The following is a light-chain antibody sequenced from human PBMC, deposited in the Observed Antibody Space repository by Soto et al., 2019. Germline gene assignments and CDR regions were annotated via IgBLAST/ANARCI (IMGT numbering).Light chain of an antibody. V-gene: IGKV3-15*01. CDR2: GAS. CDR1: QSISRN. Sequence: EIVMRQSPATLAVSPGERATLSCVAGQSISRNLAWYQQKPGQAPRLLIYGASTRATGIPARFSGSGSGTDFTLTVSSLQSEDFAIYYCQQYYDWLTWTFGQGTKVDIK. J-gene: IGKJ1*01. CDR3: QQYYDWLTWT.